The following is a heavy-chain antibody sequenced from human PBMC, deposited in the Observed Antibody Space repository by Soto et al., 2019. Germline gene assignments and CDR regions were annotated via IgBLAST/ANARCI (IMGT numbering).Heavy chain of an antibody. CDR1: GFTFSGSA. J-gene: IGHJ4*02. D-gene: IGHD2-2*01. CDR2: IRSKANSYAT. V-gene: IGHV3-73*02. Sequence: EVQLVESGGGLVQPGGSLKLSCAASGFTFSGSAMHWVRQASGKGLEWVGRIRSKANSYATAYAASVKGRFTISRDDSKNTAYLQMNSLKTEDTAVYSCTSLADCSSTSCYRRAVDYWGQGTLVTVSS. CDR3: TSLADCSSTSCYRRAVDY.